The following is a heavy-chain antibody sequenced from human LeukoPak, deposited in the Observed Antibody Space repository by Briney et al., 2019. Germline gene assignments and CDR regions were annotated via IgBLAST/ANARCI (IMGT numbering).Heavy chain of an antibody. D-gene: IGHD3-22*01. CDR3: AKGIITMITDAFDI. CDR2: ISWNSGSI. Sequence: GGSLRLSCAASGFTFDDYAMHWVRRAPGKGLECVSGISWNSGSIGYADSVKGRFTISRDNAKNSLYLQMNSLRAEDMALYYCAKGIITMITDAFDIWGQGTMVTVSS. J-gene: IGHJ3*02. V-gene: IGHV3-9*03. CDR1: GFTFDDYA.